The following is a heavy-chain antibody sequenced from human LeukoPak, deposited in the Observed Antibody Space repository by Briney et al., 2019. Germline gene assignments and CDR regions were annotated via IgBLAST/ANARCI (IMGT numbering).Heavy chain of an antibody. CDR1: GYSFTSYW. D-gene: IGHD2-15*01. CDR3: ARQPRYCSGGSCSLFDYFDY. V-gene: IGHV5-10-1*01. CDR2: IDPSDSYT. Sequence: GESLRISCKGSGYSFTSYWITWVRQMRGKGLEWMGRIDPSDSYTNYNPSFQGHVTISADQSIRTGSLQWSSLQASDTAMYYCARQPRYCSGGSCSLFDYFDYWGQGTLVTVSS. J-gene: IGHJ4*02.